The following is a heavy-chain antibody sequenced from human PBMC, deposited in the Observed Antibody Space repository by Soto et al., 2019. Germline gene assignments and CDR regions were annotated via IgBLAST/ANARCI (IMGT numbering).Heavy chain of an antibody. CDR3: ARLRSAGGVRGVIYWFDP. CDR1: GDSVNNYY. J-gene: IGHJ5*02. Sequence: QVQLQESGPGLVKPSETLSLTCTVSGDSVNNYYWIWIRQPPGKGLEYMGHFYVGGSTNYNPSPKGRLTISLDTSKNQLSLKLNSVTAADTAIYYCARLRSAGGVRGVIYWFDPWGQGILVSVSS. CDR2: FYVGGST. D-gene: IGHD3-10*01. V-gene: IGHV4-59*08.